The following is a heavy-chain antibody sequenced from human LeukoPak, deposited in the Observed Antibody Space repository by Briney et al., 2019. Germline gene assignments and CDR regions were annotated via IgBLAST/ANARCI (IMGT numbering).Heavy chain of an antibody. V-gene: IGHV3-53*01. CDR3: AGDLARD. Sequence: GGSLRLSCAASGFTVSSNYMSWVRQAPGKGLEWVSVIYSGGSTYYADSVKGRFTISRDSSKNTLYPQMNSLRAEDTAVYHCAGDLARDWGQGTLVTVSS. CDR1: GFTVSSNY. CDR2: IYSGGST. J-gene: IGHJ4*02. D-gene: IGHD3-16*01.